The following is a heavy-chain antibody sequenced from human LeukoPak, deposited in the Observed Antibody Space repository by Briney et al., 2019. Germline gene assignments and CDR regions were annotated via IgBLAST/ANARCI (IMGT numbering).Heavy chain of an antibody. CDR1: GYSFTNYD. CDR2: MNPNSGNT. CDR3: ARGWVLTGYYPNGFDS. J-gene: IGHJ4*02. Sequence: ASVKVSCKASGYSFTNYDINWVRQATGQGLEWMGWMNPNSGNTGYAQKFQGRVTTTRNTSISTAYMELSSLRSEDTAVYYCARGWVLTGYYPNGFDSWGQGTLVTVSS. V-gene: IGHV1-8*01. D-gene: IGHD3-9*01.